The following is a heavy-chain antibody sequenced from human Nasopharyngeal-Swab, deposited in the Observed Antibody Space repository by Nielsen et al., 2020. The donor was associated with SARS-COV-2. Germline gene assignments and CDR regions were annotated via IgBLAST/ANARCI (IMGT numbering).Heavy chain of an antibody. Sequence: ASVKVSCKASGYPPINQAMHWVRQAPGQRLEWMGWITAGNGNTQYSQKFQGRVTMTTDTSTSTAYMELRSLRSEDTAVYYCATSPVVKVAAWFDPWGQGTLVTVSS. J-gene: IGHJ5*02. V-gene: IGHV1-3*01. CDR1: GYPPINQA. CDR3: ATSPVVKVAAWFDP. CDR2: ITAGNGNT. D-gene: IGHD6-19*01.